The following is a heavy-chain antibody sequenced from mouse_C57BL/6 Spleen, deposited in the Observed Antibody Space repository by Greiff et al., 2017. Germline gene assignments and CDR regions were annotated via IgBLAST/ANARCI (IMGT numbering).Heavy chain of an antibody. CDR2: IDPSDSET. D-gene: IGHD2-4*01. CDR1: GYTFTSYW. J-gene: IGHJ2*01. V-gene: IGHV1-52*01. CDR3: GVYDYDGRGFDD. Sequence: QVQLQQPGAELVRPGSSVKLSCKASGYTFTSYWMHWVKQRPIQGLEWIGNIDPSDSETHYNQKFKDKATLTVDKSSSTAYMQLSSLTSEDSAVYCGGVYDYDGRGFDDWGQGTTLAVSS.